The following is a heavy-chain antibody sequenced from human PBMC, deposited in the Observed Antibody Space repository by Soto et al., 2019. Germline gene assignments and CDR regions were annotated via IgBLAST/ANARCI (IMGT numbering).Heavy chain of an antibody. D-gene: IGHD3-10*01. CDR2: INPNTGDT. CDR3: LQMARLGVEDTAVYYCARGNSNYYYDNVWY. CDR1: GYTFTKYY. J-gene: IGHJ4*02. Sequence: ASVKVSCKASGYTFTKYYMYWVRQAPGQGLEWMGGINPNTGDTTYAQKFQGRVTMTRDTFYVDYVKGRFTISRDNSNNTLHLQMARLGVEDTAVYYCARGNSNYYYDNVWYWGLGALVTVSS. V-gene: IGHV1-2*02.